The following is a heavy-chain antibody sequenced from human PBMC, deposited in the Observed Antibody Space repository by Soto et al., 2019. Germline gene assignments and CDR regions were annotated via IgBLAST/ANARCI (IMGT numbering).Heavy chain of an antibody. Sequence: PGGSLRLSCAASGFTFSDYYMSWIRQAPGKGLEWVSYISSSGSTIYYADSVKGRFTISRDNAKNSLYLQMNSLRAEDTAVYYCARDNPYCGGDCSPDAFDIWGQRTMVTVPS. V-gene: IGHV3-11*01. J-gene: IGHJ3*02. CDR3: ARDNPYCGGDCSPDAFDI. D-gene: IGHD2-21*02. CDR1: GFTFSDYY. CDR2: ISSSGSTI.